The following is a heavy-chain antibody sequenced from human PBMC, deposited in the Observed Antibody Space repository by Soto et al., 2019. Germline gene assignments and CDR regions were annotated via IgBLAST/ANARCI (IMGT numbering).Heavy chain of an antibody. Sequence: ASVKVSCKASGYTFTNYYIHWVRQAPGQGLEWMGIINPSGGSTSYAQKFQGRVTMTRDTSTSTVYMELSSLRSEDTAVYFCARGSLLTWGYYFGYHYLDYWGQGTLVTVSS. V-gene: IGHV1-46*01. J-gene: IGHJ4*02. D-gene: IGHD3-10*01. CDR3: ARGSLLTWGYYFGYHYLDY. CDR2: INPSGGST. CDR1: GYTFTNYY.